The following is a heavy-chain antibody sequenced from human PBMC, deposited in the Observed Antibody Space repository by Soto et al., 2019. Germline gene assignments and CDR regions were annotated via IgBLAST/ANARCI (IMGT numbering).Heavy chain of an antibody. CDR1: GFTFSDYY. CDR3: VRGPYDFWSGYYTEPWFDP. D-gene: IGHD3-3*01. Sequence: GGSLRLSCAASGFTFSDYYMSWIRQAPGKGLERVSYISSSGSTIYYADSVKGRFTISRDNAKNSLYLQMNSLRAEDTAVYYCVRGPYDFWSGYYTEPWFDPWGQGTLVTVSS. J-gene: IGHJ5*02. V-gene: IGHV3-11*01. CDR2: ISSSGSTI.